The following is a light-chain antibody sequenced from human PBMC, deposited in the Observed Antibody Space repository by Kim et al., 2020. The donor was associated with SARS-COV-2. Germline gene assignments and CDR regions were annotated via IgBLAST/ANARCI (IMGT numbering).Light chain of an antibody. J-gene: IGLJ3*02. Sequence: SESPGQTASITCSGNKLGNKYACWYQQKPGQSPVLVIYKDSKRPSGIPERFSGSNSGNTATLTISGTQAIDEADYYCQAWDSSTWVFGGGTQLTVL. V-gene: IGLV3-1*01. CDR2: KDS. CDR3: QAWDSSTWV. CDR1: KLGNKY.